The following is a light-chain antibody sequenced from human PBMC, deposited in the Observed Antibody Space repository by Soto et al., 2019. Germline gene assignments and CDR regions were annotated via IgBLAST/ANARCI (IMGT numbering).Light chain of an antibody. Sequence: QSVLTQPPSASGSPGQSVAISCTGTSSDVGGYNYVSWYQQHPGKAPKLMIYEVNKRPSGVPDRFSGSKSGNTASLTVSGLQAEDEADYYCISYAGSSNVFATGTKVTVL. CDR2: EVN. V-gene: IGLV2-8*01. J-gene: IGLJ1*01. CDR1: SSDVGGYNY. CDR3: ISYAGSSNV.